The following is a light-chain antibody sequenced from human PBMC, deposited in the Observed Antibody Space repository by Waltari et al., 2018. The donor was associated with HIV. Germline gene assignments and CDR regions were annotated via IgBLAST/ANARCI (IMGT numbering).Light chain of an antibody. J-gene: IGLJ2*01. V-gene: IGLV2-8*01. CDR1: SSDVGGYNY. CDR3: SSYAGGSNLV. Sequence: QSALTQPPSASGSPGQSVTISCTGTSSDVGGYNYVSWYQQRPGKAPKPMIYEVNRRPSGGPDRFFGSKSGNTASLTVSGLQPEDEADYYCSSYAGGSNLVFGGGTKLTVL. CDR2: EVN.